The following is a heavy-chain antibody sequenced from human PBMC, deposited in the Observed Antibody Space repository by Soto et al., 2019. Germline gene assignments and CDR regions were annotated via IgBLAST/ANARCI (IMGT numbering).Heavy chain of an antibody. V-gene: IGHV4-59*08. Sequence: PSETLSLTCTVSGGSISSYYWSWIRQPPGTGLEWIGYIYYSGSTNYNPSLKSRVTISVDTSKNQFSLKLSSVTAADTAVYYCARVPSYYDFWSGYSYYFDYWGQGTLVTVS. CDR3: ARVPSYYDFWSGYSYYFDY. J-gene: IGHJ4*02. CDR2: IYYSGST. CDR1: GGSISSYY. D-gene: IGHD3-3*01.